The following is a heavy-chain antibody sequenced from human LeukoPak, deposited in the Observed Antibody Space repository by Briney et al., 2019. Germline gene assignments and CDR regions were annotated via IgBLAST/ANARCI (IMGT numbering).Heavy chain of an antibody. V-gene: IGHV3-48*04. CDR2: ISSSGSTI. CDR3: ARYYYDSSGYYYSDY. D-gene: IGHD3-22*01. J-gene: IGHJ4*02. Sequence: GGSLRLSCAASGFTFSSYGMTWVRQAPGKGLEWVSYISSSGSTIYYADSLKGRFTISRDNAKNSLSLQMNSLRAEDTAVYYCARYYYDSSGYYYSDYWGQGTLVTVSS. CDR1: GFTFSSYG.